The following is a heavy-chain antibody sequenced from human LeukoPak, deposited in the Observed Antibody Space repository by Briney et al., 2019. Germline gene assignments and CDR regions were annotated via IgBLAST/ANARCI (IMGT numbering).Heavy chain of an antibody. J-gene: IGHJ4*02. CDR3: TTGGWDQYYFDY. CDR2: IKSKTDGGTT. Sequence: PGGSLRLSCAASGFTFSNAWMSWVRQAPGKGVEWVGRIKSKTDGGTTDYAAPVKGRFTISRDDSKNTLYLQMNSLRTEDTAVYYCTTGGWDQYYFDYWGQGTLVTVSS. CDR1: GFTFSNAW. D-gene: IGHD6-19*01. V-gene: IGHV3-15*01.